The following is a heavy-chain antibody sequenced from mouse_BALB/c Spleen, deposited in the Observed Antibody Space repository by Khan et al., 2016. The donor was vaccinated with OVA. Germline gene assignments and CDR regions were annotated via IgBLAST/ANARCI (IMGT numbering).Heavy chain of an antibody. CDR1: GYTFTTYW. CDR3: TRDRIDY. Sequence: QVQLQQSGAELAKPGASVKMSCKASGYTFTTYWMHWVKQRPGQGLEWIGYINPTSGYTDYNEKCKDRATLSADKSSSTAYMQLSSLTSEDSAVYYCTRDRIDYWGQGTTLTVSS. V-gene: IGHV1-7*01. J-gene: IGHJ2*01. CDR2: INPTSGYT.